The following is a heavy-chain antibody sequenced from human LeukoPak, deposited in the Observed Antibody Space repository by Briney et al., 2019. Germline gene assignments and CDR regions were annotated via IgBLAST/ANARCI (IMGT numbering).Heavy chain of an antibody. V-gene: IGHV4-39*07. CDR2: IYYSGST. CDR1: GGSISSSSYY. D-gene: IGHD2-2*01. J-gene: IGHJ6*03. CDR3: ASQHYYYMDV. Sequence: SETLSLTCTVSGGSISSSSYYWGWIRQPPGKGLEWIGSIYYSGSTYYNPSLKSRVTISVGTSKNQFSLKLSSVTAADTAVYYCASQHYYYMDVWGKGTTVTVSS.